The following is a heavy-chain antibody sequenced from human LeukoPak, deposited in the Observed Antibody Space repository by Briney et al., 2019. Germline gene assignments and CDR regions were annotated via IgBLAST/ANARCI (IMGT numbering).Heavy chain of an antibody. CDR2: IYYSGSS. J-gene: IGHJ4*02. CDR1: GGSISSYY. V-gene: IGHV4-4*07. D-gene: IGHD1-14*01. Sequence: SETLSLTCTVSGGSISSYYWSWIRQPAGKGLEWIGRIYYSGSSYYNPSLKSRVTISVDTSKNQFSLKLSSVTAADTAVYYCARESEGAQFDYWGQGTLVTVSS. CDR3: ARESEGAQFDY.